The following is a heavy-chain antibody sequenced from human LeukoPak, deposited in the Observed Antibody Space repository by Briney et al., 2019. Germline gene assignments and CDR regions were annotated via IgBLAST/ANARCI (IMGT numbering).Heavy chain of an antibody. J-gene: IGHJ6*03. CDR3: ANHPSSSPYYYYYMDV. D-gene: IGHD6-6*01. Sequence: QPGGSLRLSCAASGFTFSSYAMSWVRQAPGKGLEWVSAISGSGGSTYYADSVKGRFTISRDNSKNTLYLQMNSLRAEDTAVYYCANHPSSSPYYYYYMDVWGKGTTVTVSS. CDR2: ISGSGGST. V-gene: IGHV3-23*01. CDR1: GFTFSSYA.